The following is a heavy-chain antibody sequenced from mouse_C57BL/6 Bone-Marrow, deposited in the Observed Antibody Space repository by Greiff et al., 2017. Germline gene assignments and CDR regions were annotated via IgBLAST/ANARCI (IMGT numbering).Heavy chain of an antibody. CDR2: INPSSGYT. D-gene: IGHD1-3*01. CDR3: ARIGSSPFDY. V-gene: IGHV1-4*01. CDR1: GYTFTSYT. J-gene: IGHJ2*01. Sequence: QVQLQQSGAELARPGASVKMSCKASGYTFTSYTMHWVKQRPGQGLEWIGYINPSSGYTKYNQKFKDKATLTADKSSSTAYMQLSSLTSEDSAFYYCARIGSSPFDYWGQGTTLTVSS.